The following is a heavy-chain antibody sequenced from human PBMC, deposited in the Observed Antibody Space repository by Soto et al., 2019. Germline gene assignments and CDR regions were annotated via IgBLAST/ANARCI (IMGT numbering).Heavy chain of an antibody. V-gene: IGHV1-3*01. CDR1: GYTFTSYA. D-gene: IGHD6-19*01. J-gene: IGHJ4*02. CDR3: ARDLGGWTDY. Sequence: QVQLVQSGAEVKKPGASVKVSCKASGYTFTSYAMQWVRQAPGQRLEWMGWINAGNGNIKYSQKLQGRVTITRDTSASTADMELSSLRSEDTTVYYCARDLGGWTDYWGQGTLVTVSS. CDR2: INAGNGNI.